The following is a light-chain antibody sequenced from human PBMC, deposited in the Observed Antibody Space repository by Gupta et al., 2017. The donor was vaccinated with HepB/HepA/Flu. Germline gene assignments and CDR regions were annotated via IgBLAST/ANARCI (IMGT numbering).Light chain of an antibody. CDR1: NTNIGTYS. J-gene: IGLJ2*01. CDR2: YDD. CDR3: ATWDDRLNAVV. V-gene: IGLV1-36*01. Sequence: QSVLTQPPSVSGAPRQRVTISCSGSNTNIGTYSVSWYQQLPGKPPKLLMYYDDLMPSGVSDRFSGSKSGTSVSLAISGLQSEDEADYYCATWDDRLNAVVFGGGTKLTVL.